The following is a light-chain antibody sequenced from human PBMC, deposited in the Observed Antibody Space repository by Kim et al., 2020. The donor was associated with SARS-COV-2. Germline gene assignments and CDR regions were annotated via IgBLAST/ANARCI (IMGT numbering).Light chain of an antibody. CDR1: SGSIATNY. Sequence: GNTVTTSCPRSSGSIATNYVQWYQQRPGSVPTTVIYENNQRPSGVPDRFSGSVDSSSNSASLTISGLKTEDEADYYCQSFDSSNLVFGGGTQLTVL. CDR3: QSFDSSNLV. J-gene: IGLJ3*02. V-gene: IGLV6-57*03. CDR2: ENN.